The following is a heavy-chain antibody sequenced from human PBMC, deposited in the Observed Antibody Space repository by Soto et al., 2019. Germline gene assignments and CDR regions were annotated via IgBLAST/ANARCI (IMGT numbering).Heavy chain of an antibody. CDR3: VGGQYYFDY. Sequence: QVQLVESGGGVVQPGRSLRLSCAASGFPFTSYGMHWLRECPDKGLEWVAIISYDGSDKYYADSVKGRFTISRDNAKNTLYLQMNSLSPEDTALYYCVGGQYYFDYRGQGTLVIVSS. V-gene: IGHV3-30*03. D-gene: IGHD3-10*01. CDR2: ISYDGSDK. J-gene: IGHJ4*02. CDR1: GFPFTSYG.